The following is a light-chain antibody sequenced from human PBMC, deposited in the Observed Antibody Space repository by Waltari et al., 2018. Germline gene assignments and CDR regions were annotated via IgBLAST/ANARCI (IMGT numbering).Light chain of an antibody. CDR2: KDS. CDR3: QSADSSGTMGV. V-gene: IGLV3-25*03. J-gene: IGLJ3*02. Sequence: SYELTQPPSVSVSPGQTARNTCSGDALPKQYAFWYQQRSGQAPVLVIYKDSERRSGIPERFSGSTSGTTVTLTIRGVQAEDEADYYCQSADSSGTMGVFGGGTKLTVL. CDR1: ALPKQY.